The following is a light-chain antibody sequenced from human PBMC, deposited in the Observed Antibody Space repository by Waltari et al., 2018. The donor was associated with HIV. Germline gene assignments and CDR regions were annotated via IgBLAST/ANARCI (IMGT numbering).Light chain of an antibody. Sequence: DIQMTQSPSTLSASVGDRVTITCRASQSWSSWLAWFQQKPGKAPNLLIYKASSLQSGVPSRFSGGGSGTGFTLTISILQPEYFATYYCQQYNSYPCTFGQGTKVEIK. J-gene: IGKJ2*02. V-gene: IGKV1-5*03. CDR3: QQYNSYPCT. CDR2: KAS. CDR1: QSWSSW.